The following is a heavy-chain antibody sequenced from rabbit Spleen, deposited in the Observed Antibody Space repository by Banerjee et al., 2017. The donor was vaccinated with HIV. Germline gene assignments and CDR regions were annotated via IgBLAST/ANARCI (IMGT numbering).Heavy chain of an antibody. CDR3: ARDTSSSFSSYGMDL. Sequence: QEQLVESGGGLVQPGGSLKLSCKASGFDFSGYGMSWVRQAPGKGLEWIGCIELGSSGFTYFASWAKGRFTITKPSSTTVTLQMTSLTAADTATYFCARDTSSSFSSYGMDLWGPGTLVTV. V-gene: IGHV1S45*01. J-gene: IGHJ6*01. CDR2: IELGSSGFT. CDR1: GFDFSGYG. D-gene: IGHD1-1*01.